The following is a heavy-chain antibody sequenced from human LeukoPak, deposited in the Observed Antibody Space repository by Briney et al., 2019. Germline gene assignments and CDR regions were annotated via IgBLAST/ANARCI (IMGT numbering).Heavy chain of an antibody. CDR2: ISYDGSNK. V-gene: IGHV3-30*01. CDR3: ARAYYYDSSGYYGDFDY. Sequence: GGSLRLSCAASGFTFSSYAMHWVRQAPGKGLEWVAVISYDGSNKYYADSVKGRFTISRDNSKNTLYLQMNSLRAEDTAVYYCARAYYYDSSGYYGDFDYWGQGTLVTVSS. CDR1: GFTFSSYA. J-gene: IGHJ4*02. D-gene: IGHD3-22*01.